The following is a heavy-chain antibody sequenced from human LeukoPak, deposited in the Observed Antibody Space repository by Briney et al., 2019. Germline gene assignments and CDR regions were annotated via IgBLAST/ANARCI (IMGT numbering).Heavy chain of an antibody. CDR3: ARTVVPAAIPLYYYYYMDV. V-gene: IGHV4-39*01. J-gene: IGHJ6*03. CDR2: IYYSGST. D-gene: IGHD2-2*02. CDR1: GGSISSSSYY. Sequence: SETLSLTCTVSGGSISSSSYYWGWIRQPPGKGLEWIGSIYYSGSTYYNPSLKSRVSISVDTSKNQFSLKLSSVTAADTAVYYCARTVVPAAIPLYYYYYMDVWGKGTTVTVSS.